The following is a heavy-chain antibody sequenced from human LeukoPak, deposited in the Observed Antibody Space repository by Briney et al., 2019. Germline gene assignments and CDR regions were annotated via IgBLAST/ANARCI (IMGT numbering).Heavy chain of an antibody. Sequence: ASVKVSCKASGYTFTGYYMHWVRQAPGQGLEWMGWINPNSGGTNYAQKFQGWVTMTRDTSISTAYMELSRLRSDDTAVYYCARDRGPYGSGERWCDPWGQGTLVTVSS. V-gene: IGHV1-2*04. D-gene: IGHD3-10*01. J-gene: IGHJ5*02. CDR3: ARDRGPYGSGERWCDP. CDR2: INPNSGGT. CDR1: GYTFTGYY.